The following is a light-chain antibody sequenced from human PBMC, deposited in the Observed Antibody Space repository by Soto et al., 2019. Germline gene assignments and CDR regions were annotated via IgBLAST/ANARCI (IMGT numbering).Light chain of an antibody. J-gene: IGLJ2*01. CDR3: LLSYSGARSVV. Sequence: QSVVTQEPSLTVSPGGTVTLTCGSSTGAVTSGHYPYWFQQKPGQAPRTLIYDTSNKHSWTPARFSGSLLGGKAALTLSGXXXXXXXXXXCLLSYSGARSVVFGGGTKVTVL. V-gene: IGLV7-46*01. CDR2: DTS. CDR1: TGAVTSGHY.